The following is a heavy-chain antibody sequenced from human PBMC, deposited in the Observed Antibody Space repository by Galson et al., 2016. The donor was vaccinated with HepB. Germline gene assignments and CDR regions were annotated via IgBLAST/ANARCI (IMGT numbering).Heavy chain of an antibody. Sequence: ETLSLTCTVSGGSISSSTYYWGWIRQPPGKGLEWLGSIYYSGSTSYNPSLKSRVTISVDTSKNYFSLQLASVSAADTAVYYCARGGAYYGSGRARYYYYGFDVWGQGTLVTVSS. D-gene: IGHD3-10*01. CDR3: ARGGAYYGSGRARYYYYGFDV. CDR1: GGSISSSTYY. J-gene: IGHJ5*02. CDR2: IYYSGST. V-gene: IGHV4-39*02.